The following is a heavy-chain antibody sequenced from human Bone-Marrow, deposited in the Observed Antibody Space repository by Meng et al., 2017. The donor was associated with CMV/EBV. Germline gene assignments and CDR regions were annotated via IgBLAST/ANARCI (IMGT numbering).Heavy chain of an antibody. CDR3: ARAGIVVVPHGMDV. CDR2: INHSGST. Sequence: GSLRLSCAVYGGSFSGYYWSWIRQPPGKGLEWIGEINHSGSTNYNPSLKSRVTISVDTSKNQFSLKLSSVTAADTAVYYCARAGIVVVPHGMDVWGQGTTVTGYS. V-gene: IGHV4-34*01. D-gene: IGHD2-2*01. CDR1: GGSFSGYY. J-gene: IGHJ6*01.